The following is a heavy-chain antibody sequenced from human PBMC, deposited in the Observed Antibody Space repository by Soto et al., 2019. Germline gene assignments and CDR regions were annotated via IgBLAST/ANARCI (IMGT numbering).Heavy chain of an antibody. CDR1: GGSISSSSYY. V-gene: IGHV4-39*01. CDR2: IYYSGST. CDR3: ARHRNGGVVDY. D-gene: IGHD3-16*01. J-gene: IGHJ4*02. Sequence: SQTLSLTCTVSGGSISSSSYYWGWIRQPPGKGLEWIGSIYYSGSTYYNPSLKSRVTISVDTSKNQFSLKLSSVTAADTAVYYCARHRNGGVVDYWGQGTLVTVSS.